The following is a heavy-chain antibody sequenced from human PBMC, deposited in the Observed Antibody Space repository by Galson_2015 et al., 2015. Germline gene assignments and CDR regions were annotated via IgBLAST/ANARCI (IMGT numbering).Heavy chain of an antibody. V-gene: IGHV3-21*01. CDR1: EFTFSSYY. Sequence: SLRLSCAASEFTFSSYYMGWVRQAPGKGLEWVSSISSTTTYIYYADSVEGRFTISRDNAKNSLYLQMNSLGAEDTAVYYCARQILDYDFWSGYYPTNFDYWGQGTLVTVSS. J-gene: IGHJ4*02. CDR2: ISSTTTYI. CDR3: ARQILDYDFWSGYYPTNFDY. D-gene: IGHD3-3*01.